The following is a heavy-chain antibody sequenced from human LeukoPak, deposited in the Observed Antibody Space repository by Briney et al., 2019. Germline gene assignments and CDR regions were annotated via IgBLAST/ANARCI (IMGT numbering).Heavy chain of an antibody. Sequence: PGGSLRLSCAASGFTFSSYSMNWVRQAPGKGLEWVSGISWNSGSIGYADSVKGRFTISRDNAKNSLYLQMNSLRAEDTALYYCAKGKPGIAAAFDYWGQGTLVTVSS. J-gene: IGHJ4*02. CDR3: AKGKPGIAAAFDY. CDR2: ISWNSGSI. CDR1: GFTFSSYS. V-gene: IGHV3-9*01. D-gene: IGHD6-13*01.